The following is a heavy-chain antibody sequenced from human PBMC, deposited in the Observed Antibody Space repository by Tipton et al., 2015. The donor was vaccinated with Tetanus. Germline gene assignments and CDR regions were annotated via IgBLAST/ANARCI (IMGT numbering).Heavy chain of an antibody. D-gene: IGHD5-12*01. Sequence: TLSLTCAVSGVSIRNGGYSWNWIRQPAGKGLEWIGYTYHTGGTYYNPSLKSRVTISLDTSKNQFPLKLTSVTAADTAVYYCASRGYSGRRQIEDYWGQGTLVTVSS. CDR2: TYHTGGT. CDR1: GVSIRNGGYS. V-gene: IGHV4-30-2*02. J-gene: IGHJ4*02. CDR3: ASRGYSGRRQIEDY.